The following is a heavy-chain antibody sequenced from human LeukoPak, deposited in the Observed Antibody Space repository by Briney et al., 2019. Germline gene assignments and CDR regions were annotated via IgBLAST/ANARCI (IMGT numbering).Heavy chain of an antibody. J-gene: IGHJ4*02. Sequence: SETLSLTCTVSGGSISSYYWSWIRQPPGKGLEWIGYIYYSGGTNYNPSLKSRVTISVDTSKNQFSLKLSSVTAADTAVYYCASSSYYYGSGSYSFDYWGQGTLVTVSS. CDR2: IYYSGGT. CDR1: GGSISSYY. CDR3: ASSSYYYGSGSYSFDY. D-gene: IGHD3-10*01. V-gene: IGHV4-59*01.